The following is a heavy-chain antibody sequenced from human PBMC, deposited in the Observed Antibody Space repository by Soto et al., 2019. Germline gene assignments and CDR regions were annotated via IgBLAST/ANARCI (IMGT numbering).Heavy chain of an antibody. J-gene: IGHJ4*02. CDR3: ARVHSSGWFKVDY. Sequence: GGSLILSCAASGSHFSTWSMNWVRPAPGKGLEWVSYISSSSTTYYADSVRGRFAISRDNAKNSLYLQMSSLRDEDTAVYYCARVHSSGWFKVDYWGQGTLVTVSS. CDR2: ISSSSTT. CDR1: GSHFSTWS. D-gene: IGHD6-19*01. V-gene: IGHV3-48*02.